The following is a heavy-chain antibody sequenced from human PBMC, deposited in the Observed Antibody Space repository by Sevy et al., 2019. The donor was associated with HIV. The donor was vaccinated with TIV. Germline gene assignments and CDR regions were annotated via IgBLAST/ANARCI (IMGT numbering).Heavy chain of an antibody. Sequence: ASVKVSCKTSGYTFAAYYIHWVRQAPGQGPEWLGWIYPNGGDKTFAQPFQGRVTVTMSTSIKTVYMELNRLRSDDTAVYYGARGKREEGWLYLDNWGQGTLVTVSS. V-gene: IGHV1-2*02. CDR1: GYTFAAYY. D-gene: IGHD3-22*01. CDR3: ARGKREEGWLYLDN. J-gene: IGHJ4*02. CDR2: IYPNGGDK.